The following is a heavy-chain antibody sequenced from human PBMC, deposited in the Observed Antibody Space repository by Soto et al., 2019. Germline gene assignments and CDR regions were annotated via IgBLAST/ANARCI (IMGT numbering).Heavy chain of an antibody. CDR1: GGSFSGYY. CDR2: INHSGST. V-gene: IGHV4-34*01. J-gene: IGHJ5*02. D-gene: IGHD6-6*01. CDR3: ARGRIAARNWFDP. Sequence: SETLSLTCAVYGGSFSGYYWSWIRQPPGKGLEWIGEINHSGSTNYNPSLKSRVTISVDTSKNQFSLKLSSVTAADTAVYYCARGRIAARNWFDPWGQGTLVTVSS.